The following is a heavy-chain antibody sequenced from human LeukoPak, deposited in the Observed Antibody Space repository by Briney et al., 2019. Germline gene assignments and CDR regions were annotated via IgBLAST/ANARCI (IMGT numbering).Heavy chain of an antibody. V-gene: IGHV3-11*01. Sequence: GGSLRLSCAASGFTFSDYYMSWIRQAPGKGLEWVSYISSSGSTIYYADSVKGRFTISRDNAKNSLYLQMNSLRAEDTAVYYCERDYYDSSGYYYDDYWGQGTLVTVSS. CDR2: ISSSGSTI. CDR1: GFTFSDYY. D-gene: IGHD3-22*01. CDR3: ERDYYDSSGYYYDDY. J-gene: IGHJ4*02.